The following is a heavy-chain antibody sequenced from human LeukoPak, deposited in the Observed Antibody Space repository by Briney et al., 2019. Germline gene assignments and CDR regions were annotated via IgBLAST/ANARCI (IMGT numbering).Heavy chain of an antibody. V-gene: IGHV4-4*07. Sequence: SETLSLTCSVSGVSLSGYFWTWIRQPAGRGLEWVGRISSGGSAYYKPSLESRATISIDTSNNQFSLPLTSVTAADTAVYFCARGTETTTISGYYSFDYWGRGTLVSVSS. CDR1: GVSLSGYF. J-gene: IGHJ4*02. CDR3: ARGTETTTISGYYSFDY. D-gene: IGHD5-24*01. CDR2: ISSGGSA.